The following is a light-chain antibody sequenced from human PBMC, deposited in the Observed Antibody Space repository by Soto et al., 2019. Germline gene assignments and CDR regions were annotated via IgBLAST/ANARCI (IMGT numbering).Light chain of an antibody. CDR2: EVS. V-gene: IGLV2-14*01. CDR1: SSDVGNYNS. Sequence: QSALTQPASVSGSPGQSITISCTGTSSDVGNYNSVSWYQQHPGKAPKLMIYEVSNRPSRVSNRFSGSKSGNTASLTISGLQAEDEADYYCSSYTSSSTLVFGGGTKVTVL. CDR3: SSYTSSSTLV. J-gene: IGLJ2*01.